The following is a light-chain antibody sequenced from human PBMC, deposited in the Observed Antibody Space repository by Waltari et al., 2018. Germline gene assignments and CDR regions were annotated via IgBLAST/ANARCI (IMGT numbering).Light chain of an antibody. V-gene: IGLV2-8*01. J-gene: IGLJ1*01. CDR2: EVT. CDR3: SSFAGSNNV. Sequence: QSALTQPPSASGSPGESVTISCTGTNRYLGLYNYVSWYQQHPGKAPKLMIYEVTKRPSGVPDRFSGSKSGNTASLTVSGLQTDDEADYFCSSFAGSNNVFGSGTKVTVL. CDR1: NRYLGLYNY.